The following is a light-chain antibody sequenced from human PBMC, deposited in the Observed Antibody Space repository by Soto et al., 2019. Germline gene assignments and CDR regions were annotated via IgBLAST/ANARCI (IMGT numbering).Light chain of an antibody. Sequence: DIQMTQSPSSLSASVGDRVTITCRASQGIRHDLAWYQQKPGKAPERLFYAASSLQSGVPSRFSGSGSVTEFTLTISSLQPEDVATYYCLQHNSYPRTFGQGTKVEIK. J-gene: IGKJ1*01. CDR2: AAS. CDR1: QGIRHD. V-gene: IGKV1-17*01. CDR3: LQHNSYPRT.